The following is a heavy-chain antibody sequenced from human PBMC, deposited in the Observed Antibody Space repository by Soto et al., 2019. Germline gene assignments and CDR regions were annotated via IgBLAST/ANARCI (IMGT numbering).Heavy chain of an antibody. CDR3: AKDLPYYYDSSGFSSP. J-gene: IGHJ5*02. CDR2: ISGSGGST. CDR1: GFTFSSYA. Sequence: EVQLLESGGGLVQPGGSLRLSCAASGFTFSSYAMSWVRQAPGKGLEWVSAISGSGGSTYYADSVKGRFTISRDNSKNTLYLQMNSLRAEDTAVYYCAKDLPYYYDSSGFSSPWGQGTLVTVSS. V-gene: IGHV3-23*01. D-gene: IGHD3-22*01.